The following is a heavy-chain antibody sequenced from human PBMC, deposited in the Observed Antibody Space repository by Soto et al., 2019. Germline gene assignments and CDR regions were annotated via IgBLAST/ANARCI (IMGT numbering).Heavy chain of an antibody. D-gene: IGHD6-19*01. Sequence: WGSLRLSCAASGFSFVNYAMNWVRQAPGKGLEWVSGLSGSGTSTYYADSVKGRFTISRDNSRDTLFLQMNSLTADDTAVYYCAKATTNGGWFNPFDSWGQGALVTVSS. CDR1: GFSFVNYA. J-gene: IGHJ4*02. CDR3: AKATTNGGWFNPFDS. CDR2: LSGSGTST. V-gene: IGHV3-23*01.